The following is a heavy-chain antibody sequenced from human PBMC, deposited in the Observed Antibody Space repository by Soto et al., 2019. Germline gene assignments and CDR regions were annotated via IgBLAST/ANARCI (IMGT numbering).Heavy chain of an antibody. CDR2: IYHSGST. J-gene: IGHJ4*02. V-gene: IGHV4-4*02. CDR3: ARMAAAGTNFDY. CDR1: GGSISSSNW. D-gene: IGHD6-13*01. Sequence: QVQLQESGPGLVKPSGTLSLTCAVSGGSISSSNWWSWVRQPPGKGLEWIGEIYHSGSTNYNPSHKMRVTKSVEKPTPQFSPMLRSVTAADTAVSYCARMAAAGTNFDYWGQGTLVTVSS.